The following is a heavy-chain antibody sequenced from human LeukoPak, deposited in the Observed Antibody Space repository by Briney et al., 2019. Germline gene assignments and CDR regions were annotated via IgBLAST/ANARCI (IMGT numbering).Heavy chain of an antibody. CDR2: ISYDGSNK. CDR3: AKEYSSGWSAWGA. CDR1: GFSFSSYG. D-gene: IGHD6-19*01. Sequence: GGSLRLSCAASGFSFSSYGMHWVRQAPGKGLEWVAVISYDGSNKYYADSVKGRFTISRDNSKNTLYLQMNSLRAEDTAVYYCAKEYSSGWSAWGAWGQGTLVTVSS. V-gene: IGHV3-30*18. J-gene: IGHJ5*02.